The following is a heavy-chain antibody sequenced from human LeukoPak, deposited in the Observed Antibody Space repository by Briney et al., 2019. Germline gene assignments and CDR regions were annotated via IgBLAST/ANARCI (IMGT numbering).Heavy chain of an antibody. V-gene: IGHV5-51*01. CDR3: ARQARYCSGGTCYPEYFQY. D-gene: IGHD2-15*01. J-gene: IGHJ1*01. CDR2: IYPDDSDT. CDR1: GYSFTSYW. Sequence: GESLKISCKGSGYSFTSYWIAWVRQMPGKGLEWMGIIYPDDSDTRYSPSFQGQVTISADKSISTAYLQWSSLKASDTAMYFCARQARYCSGGTCYPEYFQYWGQGTLVTVSS.